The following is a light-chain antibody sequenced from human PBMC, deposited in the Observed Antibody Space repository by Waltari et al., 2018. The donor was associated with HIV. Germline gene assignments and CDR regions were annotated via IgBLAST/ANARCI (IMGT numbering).Light chain of an antibody. CDR1: SSDVGGSNY. CDR3: RAYTSSSTLVV. J-gene: IGLJ2*01. Sequence: QSALTQPASVSGSPGQSITISCTGTSSDVGGSNYVSCYQQHPGKAPELLVYHVSNRPSGVSNRCSGSKSGNTAARAISGLQAEDEADYYGRAYTSSSTLVVFGGGTKLTVL. CDR2: HVS. V-gene: IGLV2-14*03.